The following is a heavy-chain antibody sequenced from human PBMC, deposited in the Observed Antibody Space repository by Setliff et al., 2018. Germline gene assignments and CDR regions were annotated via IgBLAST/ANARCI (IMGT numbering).Heavy chain of an antibody. Sequence: GASVKVSCKASGYPFTGYYMHWVRQAPGQGLEWMGWINPNSGGTNYAQKFQGRVTMTRDTSISTAYMELSRLRSDDTAVYYCARGEIWFGELSSWFDPWGQGTLVTVSS. CDR1: GYPFTGYY. D-gene: IGHD3-10*01. J-gene: IGHJ5*02. V-gene: IGHV1-2*02. CDR3: ARGEIWFGELSSWFDP. CDR2: INPNSGGT.